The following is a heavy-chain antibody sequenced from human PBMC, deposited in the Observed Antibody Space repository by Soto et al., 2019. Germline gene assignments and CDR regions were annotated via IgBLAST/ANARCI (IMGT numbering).Heavy chain of an antibody. CDR3: IWQRNWFGP. J-gene: IGHJ5*02. CDR1: GFSLTTSGVG. CDR2: IFWDGDR. V-gene: IGHV2-5*02. Sequence: QMTLKESGPTLVKPTQTLTLTCTFSGFSLTTSGVGVGWVRQPQGKALEWLAVIFWDGDRRFSPPLESRLSITRVTSINQVVLTLTDLAPVDTATYYCIWQRNWFGPWGPGIPFTVSS. D-gene: IGHD3-10*01.